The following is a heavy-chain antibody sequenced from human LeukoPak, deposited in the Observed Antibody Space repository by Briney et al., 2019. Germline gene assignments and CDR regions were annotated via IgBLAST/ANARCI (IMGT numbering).Heavy chain of an antibody. CDR2: IWYDGSNK. D-gene: IGHD1-14*01. Sequence: GGSLRLSCAASGFTFSSYGMHWVRQAPGKGLEWVAVIWYDGSNKYYADSMKGRFTISRDNSKNTLYLQMNSLRAEDTAVYYCARDRRSALTWTNYGMDVWGQGTTVTVSS. J-gene: IGHJ6*02. V-gene: IGHV3-33*01. CDR1: GFTFSSYG. CDR3: ARDRRSALTWTNYGMDV.